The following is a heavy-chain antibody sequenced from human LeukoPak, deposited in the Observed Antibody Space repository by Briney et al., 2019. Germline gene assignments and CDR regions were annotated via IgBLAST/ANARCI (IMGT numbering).Heavy chain of an antibody. CDR2: ISWNSVSI. Sequence: SLRLSCAASGFTFDDYAMHWVRQAPGKGLEWVSGISWNSVSIGYADSVKGRFSISRDNSKNTLYLQMNRLRADDTAVYYCARDRSQEFDPWGQGTLVTVSS. V-gene: IGHV3-9*01. D-gene: IGHD3-10*01. J-gene: IGHJ5*02. CDR3: ARDRSQEFDP. CDR1: GFTFDDYA.